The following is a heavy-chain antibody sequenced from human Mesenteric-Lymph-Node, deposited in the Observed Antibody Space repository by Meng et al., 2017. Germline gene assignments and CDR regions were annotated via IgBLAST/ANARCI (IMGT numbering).Heavy chain of an antibody. CDR3: SRSGSSGWIDY. CDR2: TYYRSKWYN. Sequence: HVHLQQSGPGLVKPSQTLSLTCAISGGSVSSNSAAWIWISQSPSRGLEWLGRTYYRSKWYNGYAVSVKSRITSNPDTSKNQFSLQLNSVTPEDTAMYYCSRSGSSGWIDYWGQGTLVTVSS. CDR1: GGSVSSNSAA. V-gene: IGHV6-1*01. D-gene: IGHD6-19*01. J-gene: IGHJ4*02.